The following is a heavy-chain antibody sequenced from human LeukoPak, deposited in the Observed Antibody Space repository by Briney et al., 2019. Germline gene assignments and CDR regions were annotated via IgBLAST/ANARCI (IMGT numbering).Heavy chain of an antibody. Sequence: SETLSLTCTVSGVSISSSYSYWGWIRQPPGMGLEWIGSIYYTGNTYYNASLKSQVSISIDTSNNQFYLKLSSLTAADTAVYYCARRDDSSGYHKIFDYWGQGTLVTVSS. CDR3: ARRDDSSGYHKIFDY. D-gene: IGHD3-22*01. V-gene: IGHV4-39*01. CDR2: IYYTGNT. J-gene: IGHJ4*02. CDR1: GVSISSSYSY.